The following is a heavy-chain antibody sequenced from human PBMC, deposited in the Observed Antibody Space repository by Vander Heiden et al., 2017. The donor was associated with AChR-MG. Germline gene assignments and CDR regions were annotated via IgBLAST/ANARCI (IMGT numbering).Heavy chain of an antibody. CDR2: ISAYNGNT. Sequence: QVQLVQSGAEVKKPGASVKVSCKASGYTFTSYGISWVRQAPGQGLEWMGWISAYNGNTNYAQKLQGRVTMTTDTSTSTAYMELRSLRSDDTAVYYCARDSNYDFWSGYHYYYYGMDVWGQGTTVTVSS. CDR3: ARDSNYDFWSGYHYYYYGMDV. CDR1: GYTFTSYG. V-gene: IGHV1-18*01. J-gene: IGHJ6*02. D-gene: IGHD3-3*01.